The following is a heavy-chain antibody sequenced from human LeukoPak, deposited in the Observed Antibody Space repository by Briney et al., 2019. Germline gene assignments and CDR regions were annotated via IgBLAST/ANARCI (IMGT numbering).Heavy chain of an antibody. CDR3: ARPGQIAAAGDDSDY. D-gene: IGHD6-13*01. CDR2: IYPGDSDT. CDR1: GYSFTSYW. V-gene: IGHV5-51*01. Sequence: GESLKISCNGSGYSFTSYWIGWGRQMPGKGLEWMGIIYPGDSDTRYSPSFQGQVTISADKSISTAYLQWSSLKASDTAMYYCARPGQIAAAGDDSDYSGQGTLVTVSS. J-gene: IGHJ4*02.